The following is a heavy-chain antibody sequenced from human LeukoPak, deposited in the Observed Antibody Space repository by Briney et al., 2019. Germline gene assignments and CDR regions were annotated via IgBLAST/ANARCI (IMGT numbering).Heavy chain of an antibody. V-gene: IGHV3-7*01. CDR3: ARILTNYPGWYFDL. Sequence: GGSLRLSCAASGFTLSVYWMSWVRQIPGKGLEWVANIRQDGGEIYYVDSVKGRFTISRDNAKNSLYLEVNSLRAEDTALYYCARILTNYPGWYFDLWGRGPVVTVSS. CDR2: IRQDGGEI. J-gene: IGHJ2*01. D-gene: IGHD4/OR15-4a*01. CDR1: GFTLSVYW.